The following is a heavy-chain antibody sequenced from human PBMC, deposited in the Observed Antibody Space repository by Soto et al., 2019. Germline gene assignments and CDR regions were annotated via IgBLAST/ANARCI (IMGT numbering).Heavy chain of an antibody. Sequence: LSLTCRVSGGSMSGYYWSWIRQAPGKGLEWIGYVYYTGSTNYNPSLQSRVTISVDTSNKQFSLSLRLVTAADTAVYFCARSIAVPSSHIDHWGQGIRVTVSS. CDR3: ARSIAVPSSHIDH. CDR2: VYYTGST. CDR1: GGSMSGYY. J-gene: IGHJ4*02. D-gene: IGHD6-6*01. V-gene: IGHV4-59*01.